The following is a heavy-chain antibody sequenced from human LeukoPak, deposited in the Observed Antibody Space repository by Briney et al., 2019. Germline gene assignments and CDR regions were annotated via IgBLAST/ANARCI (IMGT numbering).Heavy chain of an antibody. Sequence: PGGSLRLSCAASGFTFSSYGMHWVRQAPGKGLEWVAVIWYDGSNKYYADSVKGRFTISRDNSKNTLYLQMNSLRAEDTAVYYCARDASEYQFYFGMDVWGQGTTVTVSS. CDR1: GFTFSSYG. D-gene: IGHD2-2*01. CDR3: ARDASEYQFYFGMDV. V-gene: IGHV3-33*01. J-gene: IGHJ6*02. CDR2: IWYDGSNK.